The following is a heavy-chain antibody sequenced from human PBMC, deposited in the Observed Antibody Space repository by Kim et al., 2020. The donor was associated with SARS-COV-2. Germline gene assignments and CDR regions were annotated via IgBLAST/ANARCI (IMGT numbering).Heavy chain of an antibody. CDR1: GYTFTGYY. D-gene: IGHD3-22*01. CDR3: ARAYYYDSSGSVWYAFDI. CDR2: INPNSGGT. V-gene: IGHV1-2*06. Sequence: ASVKVSCKASGYTFTGYYMHWVRQAPGQGLEWMGRINPNSGGTNYAQKFQGRVTMTRDTSISTAYMELSRLRSDDTAVYYCARAYYYDSSGSVWYAFDIWGQGTMVTVSS. J-gene: IGHJ3*02.